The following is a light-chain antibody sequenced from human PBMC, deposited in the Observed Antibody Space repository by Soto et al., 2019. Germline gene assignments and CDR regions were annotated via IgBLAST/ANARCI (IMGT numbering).Light chain of an antibody. V-gene: IGKV1-5*03. J-gene: IGKJ2*01. CDR3: QQYDRFPYT. CDR2: KAS. CDR1: QSISNW. Sequence: DIQMTQSPSTLSASVGDTVTITCRASQSISNWLAWYQQKAGQAPKLLIHKASTLESGVPSRFSGSGSGTEFTLTISSLQPYDFATFYCQQYDRFPYTFGQGTKLEIK.